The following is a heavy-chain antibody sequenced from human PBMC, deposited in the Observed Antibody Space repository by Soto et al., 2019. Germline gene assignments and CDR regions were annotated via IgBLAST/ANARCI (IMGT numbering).Heavy chain of an antibody. Sequence: QVQLVQSGAEVKKPGASVKVSCKASGYTFTSDGISWGRQAPGQGLEWMGWISDYNGNTNFAQKLQGRVTMPTDTYTSTASMELRSLRYDDTAVYYCARVAGAAKGSDYWGQGTLVTVAS. V-gene: IGHV1-18*01. CDR3: ARVAGAAKGSDY. CDR1: GYTFTSDG. J-gene: IGHJ4*02. D-gene: IGHD3-10*01. CDR2: ISDYNGNT.